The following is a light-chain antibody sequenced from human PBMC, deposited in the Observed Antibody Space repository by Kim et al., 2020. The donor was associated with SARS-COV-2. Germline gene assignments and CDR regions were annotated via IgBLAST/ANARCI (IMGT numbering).Light chain of an antibody. CDR3: SSYTTSGTWV. J-gene: IGLJ3*02. CDR2: DVS. CDR1: NSDVGGHNY. Sequence: GQSIAISCTGTNSDVGGHNYVTWYQQYPGNAPKLMIYDVSKRPSGVSTRFSGSKSGNTASLTISGLQAEDEADYYCSSYTTSGTWVFGGGTQLTVL. V-gene: IGLV2-14*03.